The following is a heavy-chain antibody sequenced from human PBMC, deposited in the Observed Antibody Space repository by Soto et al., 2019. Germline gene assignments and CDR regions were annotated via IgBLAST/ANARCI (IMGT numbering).Heavy chain of an antibody. CDR2: ISGTGDTT. Sequence: TGGALRLSCVASGFTFRLYAMNWGRQAPGRGLEWVSSISGTGDTTYYADSVKGRVTISRDNSKKTLSLQMKSLRAEDTAVYYCAKGRTYYYESSGYSTFFDMWGQGTMVTVSS. CDR1: GFTFRLYA. CDR3: AKGRTYYYESSGYSTFFDM. D-gene: IGHD3-22*01. V-gene: IGHV3-23*01. J-gene: IGHJ3*02.